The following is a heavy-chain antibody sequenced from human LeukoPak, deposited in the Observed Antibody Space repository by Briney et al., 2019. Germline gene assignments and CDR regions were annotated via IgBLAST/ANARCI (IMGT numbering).Heavy chain of an antibody. CDR3: ARLEKQYCYDSSGYLDY. CDR2: IYYSGST. CDR1: GGSISSYY. V-gene: IGHV4-59*08. Sequence: SETLSLTCTVSGGSISSYYWSWIRQPPGKGLEWIGYIYYSGSTNYNPSLKSRVTISVDTSKNQFSLKLSSVTAADTAVYYCARLEKQYCYDSSGYLDYWGQGTLVTVSS. J-gene: IGHJ4*02. D-gene: IGHD3-22*01.